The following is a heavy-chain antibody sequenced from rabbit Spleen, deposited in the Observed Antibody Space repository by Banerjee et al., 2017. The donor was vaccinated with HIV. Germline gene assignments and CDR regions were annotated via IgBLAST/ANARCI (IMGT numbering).Heavy chain of an antibody. D-gene: IGHD8-1*01. J-gene: IGHJ4*01. V-gene: IGHV1S40*01. CDR2: IHGGSGAST. CDR3: SRDAGSGDYIDDYIDL. Sequence: QSLEESGGGLVQPEGSLTLTCTASGFSFSSSYYMCWVRQAPGKGLEWIACIHGGSGASTAYASWAKGRFTISKTSSTTVTLQMTSLTVADTATYFCSRDAGSGDYIDDYIDLWGPGTLVTVS. CDR1: GFSFSSSYY.